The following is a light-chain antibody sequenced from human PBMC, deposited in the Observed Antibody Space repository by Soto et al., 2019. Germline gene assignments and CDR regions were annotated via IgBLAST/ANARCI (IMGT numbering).Light chain of an antibody. J-gene: IGKJ1*01. Sequence: DIVMTQSPDSLAVSLGERATINCKSSQSIFFSSTNKNDLAWYQQRPGQPPQVIISWASTGEVVVPDRFSGSGSGTDFTLPISSLQAEDVAVYYCQQFYDSPPTFGQGTKVEIQ. CDR1: QSIFFSSTNKND. CDR2: WAS. V-gene: IGKV4-1*01. CDR3: QQFYDSPPT.